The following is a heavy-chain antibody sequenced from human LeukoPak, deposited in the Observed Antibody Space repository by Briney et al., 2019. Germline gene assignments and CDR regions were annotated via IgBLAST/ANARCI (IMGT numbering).Heavy chain of an antibody. D-gene: IGHD3-10*01. CDR2: IYYSGST. CDR1: GDSISSYY. J-gene: IGHJ4*02. CDR3: ARGQGPMVRGVYFLDY. V-gene: IGHV4-59*01. Sequence: TTSETLSLTCTVSGDSISSYYWSWIRQPPGKGLEWIGYIYYSGSTNYNPSLKSRVTISVDTSKNQFSLKLSSVTAADTAVYYCARGQGPMVRGVYFLDYWGQGTLVTVSS.